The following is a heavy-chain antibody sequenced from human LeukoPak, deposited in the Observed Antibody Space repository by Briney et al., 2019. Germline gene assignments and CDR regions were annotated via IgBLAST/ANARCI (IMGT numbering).Heavy chain of an antibody. CDR1: GFTFSSYG. V-gene: IGHV3-30*18. D-gene: IGHD3-16*01. CDR3: AKDPRRMARLITFGGGRPYYFDY. J-gene: IGHJ4*02. Sequence: GGSLRLSCAASGFTFSSYGMHWVRQAPGKGLEWVAVISYDGSNKYYADSVKGRFTISRDNSKNTLYLQMNSLRAEDTAVYYCAKDPRRMARLITFGGGRPYYFDYWGQGTLVTVSS. CDR2: ISYDGSNK.